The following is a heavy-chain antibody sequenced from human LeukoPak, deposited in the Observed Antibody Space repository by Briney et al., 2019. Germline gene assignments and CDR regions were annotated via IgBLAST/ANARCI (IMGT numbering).Heavy chain of an antibody. V-gene: IGHV1-18*01. CDR2: ISAYNGNT. CDR3: ARDYIDFWSGYYH. CDR1: GYTFTSYG. J-gene: IGHJ5*02. D-gene: IGHD3-3*01. Sequence: ASVKLSCNSSGYTFTSYGISWVRQPPAQGLEWKGWISAYNGNTNYAKKLQGRVSMTTDTSTSTAYMELRSLRSDDTAVYYCARDYIDFWSGYYHWGQGTLVTVSS.